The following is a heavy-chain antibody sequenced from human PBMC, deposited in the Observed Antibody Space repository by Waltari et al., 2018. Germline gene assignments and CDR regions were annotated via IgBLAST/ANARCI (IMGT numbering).Heavy chain of an antibody. V-gene: IGHV4-61*09. J-gene: IGHJ3*02. CDR3: ARAGLAPQLDAFDI. Sequence: QVQLQESGPGLVKPSQTLSLTCTVSGGSISSGSYYWSWIRQPAGKGLEWIGYIYTSGSTNYNPSLKSRVTISVDTSKNQFSLKLSSVTAADTAVYYCARAGLAPQLDAFDIWGQGTMVTVSS. CDR2: IYTSGST. CDR1: GGSISSGSYY. D-gene: IGHD2-2*01.